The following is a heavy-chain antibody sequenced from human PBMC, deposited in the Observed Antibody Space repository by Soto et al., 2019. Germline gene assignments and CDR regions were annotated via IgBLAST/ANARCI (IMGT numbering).Heavy chain of an antibody. CDR3: AKDGFSGWRQGAFDI. CDR2: ISGSGGST. CDR1: GFTFSSYA. V-gene: IGHV3-23*01. D-gene: IGHD6-19*01. Sequence: GGSLRLSCSASGFTFSSYAMGWVRQAPGRGLEWVSAISGSGGSTYYADSVKGRFTISRDNSKNTLYLQMNSLRDEDTGVYYCAKDGFSGWRQGAFDIWGQGTMVTVSS. J-gene: IGHJ3*02.